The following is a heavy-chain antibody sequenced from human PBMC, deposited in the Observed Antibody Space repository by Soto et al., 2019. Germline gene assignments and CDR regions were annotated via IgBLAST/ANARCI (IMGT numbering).Heavy chain of an antibody. CDR1: GGSISSYY. J-gene: IGHJ3*02. D-gene: IGHD3-16*01. V-gene: IGHV4-59*08. CDR3: ARRYGCAFDI. CDR2: IYYSGST. Sequence: SETLSLTCTVSGGSISSYYWSWIRQPPGKGLEWIGYIYYSGSTNYNPSLKSRVTISVDTSKNQFSLKLSSVTAADTAVYYCARRYGCAFDIWGQGTMVTVSS.